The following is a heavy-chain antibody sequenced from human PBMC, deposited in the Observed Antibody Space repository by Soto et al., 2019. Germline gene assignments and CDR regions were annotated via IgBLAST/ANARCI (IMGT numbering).Heavy chain of an antibody. D-gene: IGHD3-16*01. J-gene: IGHJ6*04. CDR2: IIPILGIA. CDR1: GGTFSSYT. CDR3: ARDPITFGGVRLGGGMDV. Sequence: ASVKVSCKASGGTFSSYTISWVRQAPGQGLEWMGRIIPILGIANYAQKFQGRVTITADKSTSTAYMELSSLRSEDTAVYYCARDPITFGGVRLGGGMDVWGKGTTVTVSS. V-gene: IGHV1-69*04.